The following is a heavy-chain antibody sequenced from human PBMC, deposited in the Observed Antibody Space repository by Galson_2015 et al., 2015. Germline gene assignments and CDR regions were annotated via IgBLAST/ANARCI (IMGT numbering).Heavy chain of an antibody. V-gene: IGHV3-30*18. CDR1: GFTFSSYG. Sequence: RLSCAASGFTFSSYGMHWVRQAPGKGLEWVAVISYDGSNKYYADSVKGRFTISRDNSKNTLYLRMNSLRAEDTAVYYCAKDPIAVAGGDAFDIWGQGTMVTVSS. CDR2: ISYDGSNK. CDR3: AKDPIAVAGGDAFDI. D-gene: IGHD6-19*01. J-gene: IGHJ3*02.